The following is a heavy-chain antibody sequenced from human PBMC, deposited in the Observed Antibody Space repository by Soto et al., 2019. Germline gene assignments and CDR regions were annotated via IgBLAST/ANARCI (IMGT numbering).Heavy chain of an antibody. CDR3: VGGKCRGS. D-gene: IGHD2-15*01. V-gene: IGHV1-2*02. CDR2: INPSSGGT. J-gene: IGHJ4*02. Sequence: ASVNVSCKASGFTFTDYYIHWVRQSPGQGLEWMGWINPSSGGTKSAQQFQGRVTMTRDTSISAAYMELSGLTSDDTAVYYCVGGKCRGSWGPGALVTVSS. CDR1: GFTFTDYY.